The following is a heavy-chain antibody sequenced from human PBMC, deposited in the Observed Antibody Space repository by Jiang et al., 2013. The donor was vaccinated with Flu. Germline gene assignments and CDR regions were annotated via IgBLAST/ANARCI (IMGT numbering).Heavy chain of an antibody. V-gene: IGHV4-4*02. CDR2: IYHSGST. J-gene: IGHJ4*02. D-gene: IGHD6-6*01. Sequence: GPGLVKPSGTLSLTCAVSGGSISSSNWWSWVRQPPGKGLEWIGEIYHSGSTNYNPSLKSRVTISVDKSKNQFSLKLSSVTAADTAVYYCARSEYSSSAPPYFDYWGQGTLVTVSS. CDR3: ARSEYSSSAPPYFDY. CDR1: GGSISSSNW.